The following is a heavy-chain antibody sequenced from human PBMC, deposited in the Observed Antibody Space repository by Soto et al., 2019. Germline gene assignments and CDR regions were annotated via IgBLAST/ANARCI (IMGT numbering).Heavy chain of an antibody. Sequence: QVQLVQSRGEVKKPGASVKVSCKTSGYSFTTYGISWVRQAPGQGLEWMGWISGYNGNTNYAQKLKGRLTMTTDTTMRTSYMELRSLTSDDTAAYYRARKGPASYRYYCMDVWGQGSTVTVSS. CDR1: GYSFTTYG. CDR3: ARKGPASYRYYCMDV. J-gene: IGHJ6*02. CDR2: ISGYNGNT. V-gene: IGHV1-18*01.